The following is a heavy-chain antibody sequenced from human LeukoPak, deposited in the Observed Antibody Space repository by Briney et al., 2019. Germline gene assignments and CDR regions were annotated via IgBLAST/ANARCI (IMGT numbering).Heavy chain of an antibody. V-gene: IGHV4-4*02. J-gene: IGHJ6*02. CDR1: GGSISSSNW. CDR2: IYHSGST. D-gene: IGHD3-3*01. CDR3: ARQGGYDFWSGPFIPQGMDV. Sequence: SGTLSLTCAVSGGSISSSNWWSWVRQPPGKGLEWIGEIYHSGSTYYNPSLKSRVTISVDTSKNQFSLKLSSVTAADTAVYYCARQGGYDFWSGPFIPQGMDVWGQGTTVTVSS.